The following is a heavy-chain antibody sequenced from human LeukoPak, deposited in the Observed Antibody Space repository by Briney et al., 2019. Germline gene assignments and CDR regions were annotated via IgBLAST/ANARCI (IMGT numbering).Heavy chain of an antibody. CDR2: IKQDGSEK. J-gene: IGHJ4*02. CDR1: GFTFSSYW. D-gene: IGHD3-22*01. CDR3: ARGSPYYYDSSGYFDY. Sequence: GGSLRLSCAASGFTFSSYWMSWVRQAPGKGLEWVANIKQDGSEKYYVDSVKGRFTISRDNAKNSLHLQVNSLRAEDTAVYYCARGSPYYYDSSGYFDYWGQGTLVTVSS. V-gene: IGHV3-7*04.